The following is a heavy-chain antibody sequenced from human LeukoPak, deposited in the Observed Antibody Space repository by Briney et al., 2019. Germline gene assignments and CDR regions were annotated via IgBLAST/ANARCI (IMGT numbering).Heavy chain of an antibody. Sequence: GASVKVSCKASGYAFTGSYVHWVRQAPGQGLEWMGWINPNPNSGVTNYAQKFQGRVTMTRDTSISTAYMELSRLTSDDTAVYYCARAPEYSTAWPYKNWFDPWGQGTLDTVSS. V-gene: IGHV1-2*02. J-gene: IGHJ5*02. CDR2: INPNPNSGVT. D-gene: IGHD6-6*01. CDR3: ARAPEYSTAWPYKNWFDP. CDR1: GYAFTGSY.